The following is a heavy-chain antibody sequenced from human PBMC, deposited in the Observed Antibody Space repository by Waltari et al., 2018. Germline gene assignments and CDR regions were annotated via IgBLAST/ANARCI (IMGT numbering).Heavy chain of an antibody. CDR3: VRGFPLISGITAQDF. V-gene: IGHV1-2*02. Sequence: QVHLVQSGAEVKKPGASVRVSCKASGYTFTAYYIHGVRQAPGQGLEWMGWINPNSGGKNYPQNFQGRVTMTRDTSINTAYMELSRLRSDDTAVYYCVRGFPLISGITAQDFWGQGTLVTVSS. CDR2: INPNSGGK. J-gene: IGHJ4*02. D-gene: IGHD1-7*01. CDR1: GYTFTAYY.